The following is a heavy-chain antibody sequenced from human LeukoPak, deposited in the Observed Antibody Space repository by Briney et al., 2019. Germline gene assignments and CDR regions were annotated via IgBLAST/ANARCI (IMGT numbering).Heavy chain of an antibody. D-gene: IGHD5-18*01. CDR2: ITSGSSYI. V-gene: IGHV3-21*01. J-gene: IGHJ4*02. Sequence: GSLRLSCAASGFTFSTYSMNCVRQAPGKGLEWVSSITSGSSYIYYADSVKGRFTISRDNAKNSLYLQMNSLRAEDTAVYYCARKPPVDTRMVDYWGQGTLVTVSS. CDR3: ARKPPVDTRMVDY. CDR1: GFTFSTYS.